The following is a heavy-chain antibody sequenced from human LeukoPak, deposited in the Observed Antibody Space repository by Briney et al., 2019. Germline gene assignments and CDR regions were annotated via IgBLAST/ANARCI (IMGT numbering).Heavy chain of an antibody. V-gene: IGHV3-20*04. CDR2: INWNGGST. CDR1: GFTFDDYG. D-gene: IGHD3-16*02. Sequence: GGSLRLSCAASGFTFDDYGMSWVRHAPGKGLEWVSGINWNGGSTGYADSVKGRFTISRDNAKNSLYLQMNSLRAEDTALYYCARSDYVWGSYRYVDYWGQGTLVTVSS. CDR3: ARSDYVWGSYRYVDY. J-gene: IGHJ4*02.